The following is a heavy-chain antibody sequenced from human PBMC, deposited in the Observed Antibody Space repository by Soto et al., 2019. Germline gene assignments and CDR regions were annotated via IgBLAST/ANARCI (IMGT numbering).Heavy chain of an antibody. Sequence: SETLSLTCAVYGGSFSGYYWSWIRQPPGKGLEWIGEINHSGSTNYNPSLKSRVTISVDTSKNQFSLKLSSVTAADTAVYYCARGGHDYGGNLDYWGQGTLVTVSS. J-gene: IGHJ4*02. CDR2: INHSGST. CDR1: GGSFSGYY. V-gene: IGHV4-34*01. D-gene: IGHD4-17*01. CDR3: ARGGHDYGGNLDY.